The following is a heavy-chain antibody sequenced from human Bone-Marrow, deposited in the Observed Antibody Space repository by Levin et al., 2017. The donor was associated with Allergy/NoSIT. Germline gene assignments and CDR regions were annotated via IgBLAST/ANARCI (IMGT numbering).Heavy chain of an antibody. D-gene: IGHD6-19*01. V-gene: IGHV3-48*03. J-gene: IGHJ3*01. Sequence: GGSLRLSCVGSGFTFSSYEMNWVRQAPGKGLEWISYISSSGSTIHYADSVRGRFTISRDNAKNSLSLEMNSLRAEDTAVYFCARDEGSGWFHDAYDVWGPGTLVIVSS. CDR1: GFTFSSYE. CDR2: ISSSGSTI. CDR3: ARDEGSGWFHDAYDV.